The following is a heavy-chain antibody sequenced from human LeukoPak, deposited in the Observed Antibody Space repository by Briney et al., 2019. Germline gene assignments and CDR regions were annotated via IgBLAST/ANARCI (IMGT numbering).Heavy chain of an antibody. CDR1: GDSISGYY. CDR3: ARGPHCSAGNCYGRMAV. J-gene: IGHJ6*03. Sequence: SETLSLTCAVSGDSISGYYWSWFRQPPGKRLEWFGYIYYIGSTKYNPSLRRRVTISVDTSKNQFSLKLTSVTAADTAVYYCARGPHCSAGNCYGRMAVWGKGTTVTVSS. D-gene: IGHD2-15*01. V-gene: IGHV4-59*01. CDR2: IYYIGST.